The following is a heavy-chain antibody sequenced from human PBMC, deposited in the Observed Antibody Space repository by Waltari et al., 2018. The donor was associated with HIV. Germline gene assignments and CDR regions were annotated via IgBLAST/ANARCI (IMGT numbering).Heavy chain of an antibody. Sequence: EVELVESGGGLVQPGGSLRLSCAASRFNFRNYWIYWVRQVPGKGLVWVSRVNGDASSTDYADSVRGRFTISRDNAKNTVFLQMDSLRAEDTAVYYCTRAVFWSTFFSDNFFDYWGQGTPLTVSS. D-gene: IGHD3-3*01. J-gene: IGHJ4*02. CDR2: VNGDASST. V-gene: IGHV3-74*01. CDR3: TRAVFWSTFFSDNFFDY. CDR1: RFNFRNYW.